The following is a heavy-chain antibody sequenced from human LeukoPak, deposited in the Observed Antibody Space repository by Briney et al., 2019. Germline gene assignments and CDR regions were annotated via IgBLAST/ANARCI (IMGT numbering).Heavy chain of an antibody. CDR1: GYTFTIYG. CDR3: ARDNAPLSTYYDFWSGYFGWGLDV. V-gene: IGHV1-18*01. D-gene: IGHD3-3*01. CDR2: ISAYNGNT. J-gene: IGHJ6*04. Sequence: GASVKVSCKASGYTFTIYGISWVRQAPGQGLEWMGWISAYNGNTNYAQKLQGRVTMTTDTSTSTAYMELRSLRSDDTAVYYCARDNAPLSTYYDFWSGYFGWGLDVWGKGTTVTVSS.